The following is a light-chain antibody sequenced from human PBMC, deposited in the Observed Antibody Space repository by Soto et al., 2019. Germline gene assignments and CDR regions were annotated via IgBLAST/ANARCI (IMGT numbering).Light chain of an antibody. J-gene: IGKJ4*01. CDR2: AVS. CDR1: QGINNW. CDR3: KQSSAFPLT. Sequence: DIQMTQSPSSVSASVGDRFTIACLASQGINNWLAWYQQKPGKAPELLIYAVSYLQSGVPSRFSGSGSGTDFTLTISSLQPEDFATYFCKQSSAFPLTFGGGTKVDI. V-gene: IGKV1-12*01.